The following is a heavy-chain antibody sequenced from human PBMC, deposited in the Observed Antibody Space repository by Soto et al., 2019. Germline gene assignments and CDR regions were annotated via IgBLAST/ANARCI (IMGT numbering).Heavy chain of an antibody. CDR3: ARDNPRPYYDFWSGYVYMDV. J-gene: IGHJ6*03. CDR2: IYYSGST. CDR1: GGSISSYY. D-gene: IGHD3-3*01. Sequence: TCTVSGGSISSYYWSWIRQPPGKGLEWIGYIYYSGSTNYNPSLKSRVTISVDTSKNQFSLKLSSVTAADTAVYYCARDNPRPYYDFWSGYVYMDVWGKGTTVTVSS. V-gene: IGHV4-59*01.